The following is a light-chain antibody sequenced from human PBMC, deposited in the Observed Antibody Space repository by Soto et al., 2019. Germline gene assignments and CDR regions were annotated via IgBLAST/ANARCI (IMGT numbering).Light chain of an antibody. J-gene: IGKJ4*01. Sequence: DXVMTQSRDSLAVSLGERATINCNSSQSLLYSSNNKNYFAWYQQKPGQPPKLLFYWESTRESGVPERLSGSGSGKDFTITISTLQAEDVAVYHCQQYYSFPLTFGGGTKVAIK. CDR2: WES. V-gene: IGKV4-1*01. CDR1: QSLLYSSNNKNY. CDR3: QQYYSFPLT.